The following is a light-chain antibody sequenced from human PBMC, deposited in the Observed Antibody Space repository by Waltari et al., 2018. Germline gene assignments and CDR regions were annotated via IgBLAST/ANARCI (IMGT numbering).Light chain of an antibody. CDR3: QQDDSVPYT. CDR1: QDISHE. V-gene: IGKV1-33*01. CDR2: DAS. Sequence: DIQMTQSPTSLSASVGDRVTITCQASQDISHELNWYQQHPGKAPKLLIYDASILETGVPSRFSGSGSGTDLSFTISSLQPEDFATYYCQQDDSVPYTFGQGTKLEI. J-gene: IGKJ2*01.